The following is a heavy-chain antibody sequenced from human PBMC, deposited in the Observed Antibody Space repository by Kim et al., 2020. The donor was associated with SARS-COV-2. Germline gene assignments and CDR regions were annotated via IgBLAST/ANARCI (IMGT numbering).Heavy chain of an antibody. D-gene: IGHD6-13*01. CDR1: GFTFSSYT. Sequence: GGSLRLSCAASGFTFSSYTLTWVRQAPAKGLEWVSCISGSSDYIQYGDSVKGRFTISRDNAKNSLYLNSLRAEDTAVYYCAREDAARLGYSDYWGPGTLVTVSS. CDR2: ISGSSDYI. V-gene: IGHV3-21*01. CDR3: AREDAARLGYSDY. J-gene: IGHJ4*02.